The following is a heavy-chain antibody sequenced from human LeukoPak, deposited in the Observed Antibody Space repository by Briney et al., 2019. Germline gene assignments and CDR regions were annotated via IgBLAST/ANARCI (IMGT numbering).Heavy chain of an antibody. CDR2: MNPNSGNT. CDR3: ARVGGSYSWFDP. D-gene: IGHD1-26*01. Sequence: ASVKVSCKASGYTFTSYDINWVRQATGQGLEWMGWMNPNSGNTGYAQKFQGRVTITRNTSISTAYMELSSLRSKDTAVYYCARVGGSYSWFDPWGQGTLVTVSS. CDR1: GYTFTSYD. V-gene: IGHV1-8*03. J-gene: IGHJ5*02.